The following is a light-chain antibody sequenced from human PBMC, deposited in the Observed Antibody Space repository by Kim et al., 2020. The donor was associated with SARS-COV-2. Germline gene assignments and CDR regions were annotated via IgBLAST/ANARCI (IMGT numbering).Light chain of an antibody. CDR2: GAS. Sequence: EIVMTQSPATLSVSPGERATLSCRASQSVNNNLAWYQQKPGQAPRLLIYGASTRATDIPARFSGSGSGTEFTLTISSLQSEDFAVYYCQQYNNWPPWTFGQGTKVEIK. V-gene: IGKV3-15*01. CDR1: QSVNNN. J-gene: IGKJ1*01. CDR3: QQYNNWPPWT.